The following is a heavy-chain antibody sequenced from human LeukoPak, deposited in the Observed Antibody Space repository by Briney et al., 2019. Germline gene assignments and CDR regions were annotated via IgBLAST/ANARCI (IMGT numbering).Heavy chain of an antibody. CDR3: ARDLAGYRDY. V-gene: IGHV3-74*01. CDR2: INSDGGTT. D-gene: IGHD3-9*01. CDR1: GFTLSSYW. J-gene: IGHJ4*02. Sequence: TGGSLRLSCAASGFTLSSYWMHWVRHAPGKGLVWVSRINSDGGTTTYADSVKGRFTISGDNAKNTLYLQMNSLRADDTAVYYCARDLAGYRDYWGQGTLVTVSS.